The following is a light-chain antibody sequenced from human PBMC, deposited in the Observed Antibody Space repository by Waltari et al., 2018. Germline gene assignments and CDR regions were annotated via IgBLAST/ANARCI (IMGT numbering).Light chain of an antibody. CDR1: KLGDKF. Sequence: SYELTQPPSVSVSPGQTVSITCSGDKLGDKFACWYQQKPGQSPVLVNYQDRKRPSGIPERFTGSNSGNTATLTISENQAREEDDYYWQAWDSTSVVFGGGTRLTVL. CDR3: QAWDSTSVV. J-gene: IGLJ2*01. V-gene: IGLV3-1*01. CDR2: QDR.